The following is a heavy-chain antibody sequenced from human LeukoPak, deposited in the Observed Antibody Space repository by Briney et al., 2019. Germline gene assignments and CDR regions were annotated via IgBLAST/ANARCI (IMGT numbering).Heavy chain of an antibody. CDR2: IYYSGST. Sequence: SETLSLTCTVSGGSISSYYWSWIRQPPGKGLEWIGYIYYSGSTNYNPSLKSRDTISVDTSKNQFSLKLSSVTAADTAVYYCARVVRYYYDSSGYYKDAFDIWGQGTMVTVSS. D-gene: IGHD3-22*01. CDR3: ARVVRYYYDSSGYYKDAFDI. V-gene: IGHV4-59*01. CDR1: GGSISSYY. J-gene: IGHJ3*02.